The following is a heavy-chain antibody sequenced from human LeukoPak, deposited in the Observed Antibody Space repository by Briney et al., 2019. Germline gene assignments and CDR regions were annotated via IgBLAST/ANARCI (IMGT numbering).Heavy chain of an antibody. J-gene: IGHJ4*02. D-gene: IGHD5-12*01. CDR2: ISSSGSTI. Sequence: GGSLRLSCAASGFTFSDYYMSWIRQAPGKGMEWVSYISSSGSTIYYADSVKGRFTISRGNAKNSLYLQMNSLRAEDTAVYYCARDRDRVATIGPFDYWGQGTLVTVSS. V-gene: IGHV3-11*01. CDR3: ARDRDRVATIGPFDY. CDR1: GFTFSDYY.